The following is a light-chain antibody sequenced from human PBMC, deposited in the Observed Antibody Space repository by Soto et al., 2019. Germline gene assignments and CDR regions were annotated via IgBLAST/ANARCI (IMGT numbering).Light chain of an antibody. CDR3: NSYTSSTSLPYV. CDR1: TXDVGGYNY. J-gene: IGLJ1*01. CDR2: EVS. Sequence: QSVLTQPASVSGSPGQSITISCTGTTXDVGGYNYVSWYQQHPGKAPKLLIFEVSSRPSGVSNRFSGSKSGNTASLTISALQAEDEADYFCNSYTSSTSLPYVFGTGTKVTVL. V-gene: IGLV2-14*01.